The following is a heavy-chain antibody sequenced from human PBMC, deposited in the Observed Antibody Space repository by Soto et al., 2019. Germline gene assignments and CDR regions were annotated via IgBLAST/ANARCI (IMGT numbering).Heavy chain of an antibody. CDR2: ISAYNGNT. CDR1: GYTFTSYG. D-gene: IGHD3-22*01. CDR3: ARDEPGFYDSSEYFDY. V-gene: IGHV1-18*04. Sequence: GASVKVSCKASGYTFTSYGISWVRQAPGQGLEWMGWISAYNGNTNYAQKHQGRVTMTTDTSTSTAYMELRSLRSDDTAVYYCARDEPGFYDSSEYFDYWGQGTLVTVSS. J-gene: IGHJ4*02.